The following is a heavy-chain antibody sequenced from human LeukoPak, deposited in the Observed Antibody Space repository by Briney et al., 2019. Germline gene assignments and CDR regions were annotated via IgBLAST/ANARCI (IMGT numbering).Heavy chain of an antibody. V-gene: IGHV3-21*04. J-gene: IGHJ4*02. CDR2: ISSSSSYI. CDR3: VRDRGTYRPIDY. CDR1: GFTFSSYS. Sequence: GGSLRLSCAASGFTFSSYSMNWVRQAPGKGLEWVSSISSSSSYIYYADSVKGRFTISRDNAKNSLYLQMNSLRAEDTATYYCVRDRGTYRPIDYWGQGTLVTVSS. D-gene: IGHD1-26*01.